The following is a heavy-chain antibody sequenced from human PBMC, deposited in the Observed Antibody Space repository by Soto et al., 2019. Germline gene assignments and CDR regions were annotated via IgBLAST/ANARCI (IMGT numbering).Heavy chain of an antibody. V-gene: IGHV3-33*01. CDR2: IWSDGSNK. J-gene: IGHJ4*02. Sequence: QVQLVESGGGVVQPGRSLRLSCTASGFTFSNYGMHWVRQAPGKGLEWVAVIWSDGSNKYYADSVKGRFTISRDNSKNTLDLQMNSLRAEDTAVYHWARDEEHQALDYWGQGTLVTVSS. CDR3: ARDEEHQALDY. D-gene: IGHD1-26*01. CDR1: GFTFSNYG.